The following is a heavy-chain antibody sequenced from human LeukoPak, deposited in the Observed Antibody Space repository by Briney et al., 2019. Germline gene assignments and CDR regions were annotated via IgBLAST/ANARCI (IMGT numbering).Heavy chain of an antibody. V-gene: IGHV5-51*01. CDR3: ARSGAVVPAASQGGFQD. J-gene: IGHJ1*01. Sequence: GESLKISCKGSGYSFTSYWIGWVRQMPGKGLEWMGIIYPGDSDTRHSPSFQGQVTISADKAISTACLQWSSLKASDTAMYYCARSGAVVPAASQGGFQDWGQGTLVTVSS. D-gene: IGHD2-2*01. CDR1: GYSFTSYW. CDR2: IYPGDSDT.